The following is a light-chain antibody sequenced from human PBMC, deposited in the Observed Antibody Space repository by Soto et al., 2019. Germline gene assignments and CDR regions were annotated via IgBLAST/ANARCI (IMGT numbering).Light chain of an antibody. Sequence: EVVLTQSPATLSVSPGERATLSCRASESVFGYLAWYQHKPGQAPRLLIYDASNRATGVPARFSGSGSGTDFTLTISSLEPEDFAVYYCQQRYRWPPITFGQGTRLEIK. V-gene: IGKV3-11*01. CDR2: DAS. CDR3: QQRYRWPPIT. CDR1: ESVFGY. J-gene: IGKJ5*01.